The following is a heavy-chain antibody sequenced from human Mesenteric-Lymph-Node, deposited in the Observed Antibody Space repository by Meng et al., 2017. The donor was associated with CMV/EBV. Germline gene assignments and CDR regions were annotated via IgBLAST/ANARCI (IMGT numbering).Heavy chain of an antibody. Sequence: GESLKISCAASGFTFSDYYMSWIRQAPGKGLEWVSYISSSGSAIYYADSVKGRFTISRDNAKNSLYLQMNSLRADDTAVYYSARGYSGYDRPGLDYWGQGTMVTVSS. CDR1: GFTFSDYY. CDR3: ARGYSGYDRPGLDY. V-gene: IGHV3-11*04. D-gene: IGHD5-12*01. CDR2: ISSSGSAI. J-gene: IGHJ4*02.